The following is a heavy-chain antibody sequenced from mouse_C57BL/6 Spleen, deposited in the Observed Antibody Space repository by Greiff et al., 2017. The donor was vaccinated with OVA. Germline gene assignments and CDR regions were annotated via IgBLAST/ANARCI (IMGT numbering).Heavy chain of an antibody. CDR2: ISSGSSTI. J-gene: IGHJ4*01. D-gene: IGHD2-2*01. CDR3: ARWLDYYAMDY. CDR1: GFTFSDYG. Sequence: EVQLMESGGGLVKPGGSLKLSCAASGFTFSDYGMHWVRQAPEKGLEWVAYISSGSSTIYYADTVKGRFTISRDNAKNTLFLQMTSLRSEDTAMYYCARWLDYYAMDYWGQGTSVTVSS. V-gene: IGHV5-17*01.